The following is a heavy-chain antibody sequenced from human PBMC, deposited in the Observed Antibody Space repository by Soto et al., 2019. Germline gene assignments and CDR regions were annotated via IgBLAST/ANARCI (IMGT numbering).Heavy chain of an antibody. Sequence: PGGSLRLSCAASGFTFSSYAMSWVRQAPGKGLEWVSAISGSGGSTYYADSVKGRFTISRDNSKNTLYLQMNSLRAEDTAVYYCAKEGDPAYSYYYYYMDVWGKGTTVTVSS. V-gene: IGHV3-23*01. CDR1: GFTFSSYA. CDR3: AKEGDPAYSYYYYYMDV. D-gene: IGHD2-15*01. J-gene: IGHJ6*03. CDR2: ISGSGGST.